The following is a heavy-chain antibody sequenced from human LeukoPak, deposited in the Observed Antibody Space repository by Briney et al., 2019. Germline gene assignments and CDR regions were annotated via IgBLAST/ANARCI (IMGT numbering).Heavy chain of an antibody. Sequence: GGSLRLSCAASGFTFSSFSMNWVRQAPGKGLEWVSTLSSSGAATYYADSVKGRFTISRDNSKNTLYLQMNSLRAEDTAVYYCAGAVGLESIYYYYMDVWGKGTTVTVSS. J-gene: IGHJ6*03. CDR1: GFTFSSFS. CDR3: AGAVGLESIYYYYMDV. CDR2: LSSSGAAT. V-gene: IGHV3-23*01. D-gene: IGHD3-3*01.